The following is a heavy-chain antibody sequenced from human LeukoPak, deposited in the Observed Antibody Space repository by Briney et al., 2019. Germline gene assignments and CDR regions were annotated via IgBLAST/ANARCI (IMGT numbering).Heavy chain of an antibody. CDR3: ATEAPRSYYFDY. CDR2: VYATGGVA. V-gene: IGHV1-46*01. J-gene: IGHJ4*02. CDR1: GHTFTNYH. Sequence: GASVTVSCTASGHTFTNYHIHWVRQAPGEGVEWMGAVYATGGVAINTQTFPVRVTMTRDTSTGTVYMELSSLRFEDTAIYYCATEAPRSYYFDYWGQGIQVTVSS.